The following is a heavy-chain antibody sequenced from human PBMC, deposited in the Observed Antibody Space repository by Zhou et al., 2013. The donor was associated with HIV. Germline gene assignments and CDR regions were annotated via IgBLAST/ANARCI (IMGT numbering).Heavy chain of an antibody. V-gene: IGHV1-69*04. CDR2: IIPILGIA. CDR1: GGTFSSYA. D-gene: IGHD3-10*01. CDR3: AREEALQGVMIY. J-gene: IGHJ4*02. Sequence: QVQLVQSGAEVKKPGSSVKVSCKASGGTFSSYAISWVRQAPGQGLEWMGRIIPILGIANYAQKFQGRVTITADKSTSTAYMELSSLRSEDTAVYYCAREEALQGVMIYWGQGTLVTVSS.